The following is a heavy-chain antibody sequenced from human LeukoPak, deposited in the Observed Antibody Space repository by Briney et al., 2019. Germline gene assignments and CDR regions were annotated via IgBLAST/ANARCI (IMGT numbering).Heavy chain of an antibody. V-gene: IGHV3-73*01. Sequence: QAGGSLRLSCAASGFTFSGSAMHWVRQASGKGLEWVGRIRSKANSYATAYAASVKGRFTISRDDSKNTAYLQMNSLKTEDTAVYYCTRPGRYCSGGSCYFDYWGQGTLVTVSS. D-gene: IGHD2-15*01. J-gene: IGHJ4*02. CDR1: GFTFSGSA. CDR3: TRPGRYCSGGSCYFDY. CDR2: IRSKANSYAT.